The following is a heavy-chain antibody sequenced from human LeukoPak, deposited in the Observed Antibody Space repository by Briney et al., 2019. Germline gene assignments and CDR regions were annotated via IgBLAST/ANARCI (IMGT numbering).Heavy chain of an antibody. CDR3: ARDHEVSSSSFDY. J-gene: IGHJ4*02. CDR1: RGSVNSNSYY. V-gene: IGHV4-39*07. Sequence: SETLSLTCTVSRGSVNSNSYYWGWIRQPPGKGLEWIGTIYYSGNTYYNPSLESRVTISVDTSKNQFSLTLTSVTAADTAVYYCARDHEVSSSSFDYWGQGTLVTVSS. D-gene: IGHD6-6*01. CDR2: IYYSGNT.